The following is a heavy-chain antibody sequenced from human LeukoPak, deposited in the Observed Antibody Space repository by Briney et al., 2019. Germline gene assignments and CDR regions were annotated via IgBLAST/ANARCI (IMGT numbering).Heavy chain of an antibody. Sequence: PGGSLRLSCAASGFTFSSYSMNWVRQAPGKGLKWVSSISSGSSYIYYADSVKGRFTISRDNAKNSLYLQMNSLRAEDTAVYYCARVGDCSSTSCPHSRLDPWGQGSLVTVSA. V-gene: IGHV3-21*01. J-gene: IGHJ5*02. CDR3: ARVGDCSSTSCPHSRLDP. CDR2: ISSGSSYI. CDR1: GFTFSSYS. D-gene: IGHD2-2*01.